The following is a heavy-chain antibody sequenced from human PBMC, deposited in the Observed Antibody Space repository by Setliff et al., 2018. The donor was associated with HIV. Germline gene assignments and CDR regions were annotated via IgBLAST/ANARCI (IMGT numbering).Heavy chain of an antibody. V-gene: IGHV1-46*01. D-gene: IGHD6-19*01. CDR2: INPSIVST. CDR1: GYKFTSYY. CDR3: ARDEGSGWPLDY. J-gene: IGHJ4*02. Sequence: ASVKVSCKASGYKFTSYYIHWVRQAPGQGLEWMGIINPSIVSTTYAQKFQGRVTITADKSTSTAYMQLSSLISEDTAVYYCARDEGSGWPLDYWGQGTMVTVSS.